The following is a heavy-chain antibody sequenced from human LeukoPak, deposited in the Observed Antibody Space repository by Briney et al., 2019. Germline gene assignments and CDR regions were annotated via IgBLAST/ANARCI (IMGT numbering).Heavy chain of an antibody. V-gene: IGHV3-72*01. CDR2: IRNKANGYTT. Sequence: GGSLRLSCAASGFTFSPHYMDWVRQSPGQGLEWVGLIRNKANGYTTVYAASVKGRFTISRDDSKNSVYLQMDSLKTEDTAVYYCGDLGSAGTDHWGQGTMVTVSS. CDR1: GFTFSPHY. D-gene: IGHD3-10*01. CDR3: GDLGSAGTDH. J-gene: IGHJ4*02.